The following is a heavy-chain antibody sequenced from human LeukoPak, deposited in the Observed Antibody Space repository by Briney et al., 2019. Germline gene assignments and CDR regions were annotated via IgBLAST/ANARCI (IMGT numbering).Heavy chain of an antibody. CDR3: ARADWGSIDY. CDR1: GFTSSHYW. D-gene: IGHD7-27*01. V-gene: IGHV3-7*01. CDR2: IRPDANDG. Sequence: GGSLRLSCAASGFTSSHYWMAWVRQAPGKGLEWVAIIRPDANDGSYVDSVKGWFTISRDNAKNSLYLQLNSLRAEDTAVYFCARADWGSIDYWGQGALVTVSS. J-gene: IGHJ4*02.